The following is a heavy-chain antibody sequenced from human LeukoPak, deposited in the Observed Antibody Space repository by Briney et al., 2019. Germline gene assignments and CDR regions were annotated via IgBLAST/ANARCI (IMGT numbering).Heavy chain of an antibody. V-gene: IGHV4-39*01. CDR3: ARQQPALRGYYFNWFDP. J-gene: IGHJ5*02. CDR2: IYYSGST. CDR1: GGSISSSSYY. D-gene: IGHD3-22*01. Sequence: SETLSLTCSVSGGSISSSSYYWGWIRQPPGKGLEWIGSIYYSGSTYYNPSLKSRVTISVDTSKNQFSLKLSSVTAADTAVYYCARQQPALRGYYFNWFDPWGQGTLVTVSS.